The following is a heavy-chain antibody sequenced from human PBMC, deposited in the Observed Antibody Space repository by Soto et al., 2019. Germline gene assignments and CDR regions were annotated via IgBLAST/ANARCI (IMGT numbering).Heavy chain of an antibody. CDR1: GCTFTRYD. J-gene: IGHJ5*02. V-gene: IGHV1-8*01. CDR2: MNPNSGNT. D-gene: IGHD6-13*01. Sequence: GASVKVSCKASGCTFTRYDINWVQQATGQGLEWMGWMNPNSGNTGYAQKFQGRVTMTRNTSISTAYMELSSLRSEDTAVYYCARGSAAGNWFDPWGQGTLVTVSS. CDR3: ARGSAAGNWFDP.